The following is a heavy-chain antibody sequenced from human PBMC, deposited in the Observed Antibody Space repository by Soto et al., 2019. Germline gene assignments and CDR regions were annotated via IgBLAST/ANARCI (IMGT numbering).Heavy chain of an antibody. D-gene: IGHD1-26*01. J-gene: IGHJ6*02. CDR1: GFSLSTSGMC. Sequence: ESGPTLVNPTQTLTLTCTFSGFSLSTSGMCVSWIRQSPGKALEWLARIDWDDDKYYSTSLKTRLTISKDTSKNQVVLTMTNMDPVDTATYYCARLNSRVGATDYYYYGMDVWGQGTTVTVSS. CDR3: ARLNSRVGATDYYYYGMDV. CDR2: IDWDDDK. V-gene: IGHV2-70*11.